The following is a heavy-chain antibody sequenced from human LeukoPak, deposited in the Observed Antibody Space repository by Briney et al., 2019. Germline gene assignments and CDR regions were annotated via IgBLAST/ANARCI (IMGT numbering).Heavy chain of an antibody. CDR2: ISYDGSNK. CDR1: GFTFGTYW. Sequence: GGSLRLSCAASGFTFGTYWMHWVRQAPGKGLEWVAVISYDGSNKYYADSVKGRFTISRDNSKNTLYLQMNSLRAEDTAVYYCAKDPGMVYATHDAFDIWGQGTMVTVSS. J-gene: IGHJ3*02. D-gene: IGHD2-8*01. V-gene: IGHV3-30*18. CDR3: AKDPGMVYATHDAFDI.